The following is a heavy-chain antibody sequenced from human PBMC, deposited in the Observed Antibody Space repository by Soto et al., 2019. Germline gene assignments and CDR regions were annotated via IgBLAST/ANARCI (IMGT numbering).Heavy chain of an antibody. CDR3: ARAGYCSGGSCYGDYGMDV. J-gene: IGHJ6*02. D-gene: IGHD2-15*01. CDR1: GYSVSSSEYY. V-gene: IGHV4-39*07. CDR2: MFYSGLT. Sequence: TSETLSLTCSVSGYSVSSSEYYWAWIRQPPGTGLEWIGSMFYSGLTYYNPSLQSRVTLSVDTSKNQFSLKLSSVTAADTAVYYCARAGYCSGGSCYGDYGMDVWGQGTTVTVSS.